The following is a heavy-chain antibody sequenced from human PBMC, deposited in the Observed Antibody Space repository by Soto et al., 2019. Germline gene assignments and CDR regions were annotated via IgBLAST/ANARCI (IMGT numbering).Heavy chain of an antibody. CDR1: GGTFSSYA. Sequence: ASVKVSCKASGGTFSSYAISWVRQAPGQGLEWMGGIIPIFGTANYAQKFQGRVTITADKSTSTAYMELSSLRSEDTAVYYCARADTARGRRYGADYWGQGTLVTVSS. D-gene: IGHD5-18*01. CDR3: ARADTARGRRYGADY. V-gene: IGHV1-69*06. J-gene: IGHJ4*02. CDR2: IIPIFGTA.